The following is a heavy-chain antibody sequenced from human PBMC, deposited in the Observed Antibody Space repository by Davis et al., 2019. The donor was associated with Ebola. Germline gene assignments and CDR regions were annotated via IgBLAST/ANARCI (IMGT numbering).Heavy chain of an antibody. CDR3: ARGLQGGVVVVAASYFDY. CDR1: GYTFTGYY. D-gene: IGHD2-15*01. J-gene: IGHJ4*02. Sequence: ASVKVSCKASGYTFTGYYMHWVRQAPGQGLEWMGRINPNGGGTTYAQKFQGRVTMTRDTSISTAYMELSRLRSDDTAVYYCARGLQGGVVVVAASYFDYWGQGTLVTVSS. V-gene: IGHV1-2*06. CDR2: INPNGGGT.